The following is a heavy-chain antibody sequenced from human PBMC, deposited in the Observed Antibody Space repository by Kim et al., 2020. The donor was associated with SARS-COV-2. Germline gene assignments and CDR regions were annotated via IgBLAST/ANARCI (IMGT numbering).Heavy chain of an antibody. CDR3: AKEVWDYSGMEV. D-gene: IGHD1-26*01. Sequence: GGSLRLSCAASGFSFTCCAMTWVRQAPGKGLEWVSSISHDGRSSHYADSVKGRFTISRDDSKTTLYLQLNSLRGEDTAVYYCAKEVWDYSGMEVWGQGTT. CDR2: ISHDGRSS. CDR1: GFSFTCCA. J-gene: IGHJ6*02. V-gene: IGHV3-23*01.